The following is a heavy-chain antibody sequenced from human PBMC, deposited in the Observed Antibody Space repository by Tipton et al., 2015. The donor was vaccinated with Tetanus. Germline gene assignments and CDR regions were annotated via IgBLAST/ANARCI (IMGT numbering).Heavy chain of an antibody. CDR2: IHPSGSV. J-gene: IGHJ4*02. CDR1: GGSFSGYY. V-gene: IGHV4-34*01. Sequence: TLSLTCAVYGGSFSGYYCTWIRQSPGKGLEWIGEIHPSGSVNYNPSLKSRVTILLDTSENQFSLKLSSVTGADTAVYYCARGRDQYKSGTYWGQGTLVPVSS. CDR3: ARGRDQYKSGTY. D-gene: IGHD5-24*01.